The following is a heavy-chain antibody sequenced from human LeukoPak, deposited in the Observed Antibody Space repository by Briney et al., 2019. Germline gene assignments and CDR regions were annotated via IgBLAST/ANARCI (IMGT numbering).Heavy chain of an antibody. CDR3: ASLSQVAAPDMNAFDI. D-gene: IGHD6-19*01. J-gene: IGHJ3*02. CDR1: GFTFSSYS. V-gene: IGHV3-21*01. CDR2: ISSSSSYI. Sequence: GGSLRLSCAASGFTFSSYSVNWVRQAPGKGLEWVSSISSSSSYIYYADSVKGRFTISRDNAKNSLYLQMNSLRAEDTAVYYCASLSQVAAPDMNAFDIWGQGTMVTVSS.